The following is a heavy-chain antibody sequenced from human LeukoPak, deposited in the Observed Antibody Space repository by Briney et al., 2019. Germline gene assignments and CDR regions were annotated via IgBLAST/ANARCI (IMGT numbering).Heavy chain of an antibody. J-gene: IGHJ3*01. CDR3: AQGGYFAFDF. V-gene: IGHV3-23*01. CDR1: GFAFSTYD. Sequence: GGSLRLSCVAYGFAFSTYDMQWVRQAPGKGLEWVSGINRSGGKYYTDSGKGRFTISRDNSKSTLYLEMNSLRADDTAVYYCAQGGYFAFDFWGQGTMVTVSS. CDR2: INRSGGK. D-gene: IGHD2-2*03.